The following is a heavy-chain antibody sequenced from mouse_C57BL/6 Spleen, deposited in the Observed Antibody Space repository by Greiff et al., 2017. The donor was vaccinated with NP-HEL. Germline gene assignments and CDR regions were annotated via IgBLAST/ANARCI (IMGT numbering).Heavy chain of an antibody. CDR1: GYAFSSYW. CDR2: IYPGDGDT. V-gene: IGHV1-80*01. Sequence: VKLMESGAELVKPGASVKISCKASGYAFSSYWMNWVKQRPGKGLEWIGQIYPGDGDTNYNGKFKGKATLTADKSSSTAYMQLSSLTSEDSAVYFCARDEGRQLPWFAYWGQGTLVTVSA. D-gene: IGHD3-2*01. CDR3: ARDEGRQLPWFAY. J-gene: IGHJ3*01.